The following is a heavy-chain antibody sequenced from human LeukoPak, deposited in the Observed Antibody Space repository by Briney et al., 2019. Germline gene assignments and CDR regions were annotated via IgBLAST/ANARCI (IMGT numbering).Heavy chain of an antibody. J-gene: IGHJ4*02. CDR1: GDSISSYF. CDR3: ARQYSSKFDY. CDR2: FYSSEST. V-gene: IGHV4-4*07. Sequence: SETLSLTCTVSGDSISSYFWSWIRQPAGKGLEWIGRFYSSESTNCNPSLKSRVTMSVDTSKNQFSLKLSSVTAADTAVYYCARQYSSKFDYWGQGIMVTVSS. D-gene: IGHD6-13*01.